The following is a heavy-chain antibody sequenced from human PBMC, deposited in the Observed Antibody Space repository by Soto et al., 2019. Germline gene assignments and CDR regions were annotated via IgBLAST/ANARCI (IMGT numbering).Heavy chain of an antibody. Sequence: SVKVSCKACGGTFSSFTINWVRQAPGQGLEWMGGIIPLVGKPTYAQKFQGRVDFIADKSTTTAYMELSSLTSDDTAVYYCACRPSASLHPPDSWGQGTLVTVSS. CDR1: GGTFSSFT. CDR2: IIPLVGKP. CDR3: ACRPSASLHPPDS. D-gene: IGHD2-2*01. J-gene: IGHJ5*01. V-gene: IGHV1-69*10.